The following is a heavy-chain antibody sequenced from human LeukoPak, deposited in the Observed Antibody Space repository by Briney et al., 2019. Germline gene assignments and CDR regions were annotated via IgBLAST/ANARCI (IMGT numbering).Heavy chain of an antibody. Sequence: TGGSLRLSCVASGFTFGDYNMNWVRQAPGKGLEWVSSISGRSDDIYYADSVKGRFTISRRNTKNSLYLQMNSLRAEDTAVYYCATLVVVAAYNWFDPWGQGTLVTVSS. D-gene: IGHD2-15*01. CDR1: GFTFGDYN. J-gene: IGHJ5*02. CDR2: ISGRSDDI. V-gene: IGHV3-21*01. CDR3: ATLVVVAAYNWFDP.